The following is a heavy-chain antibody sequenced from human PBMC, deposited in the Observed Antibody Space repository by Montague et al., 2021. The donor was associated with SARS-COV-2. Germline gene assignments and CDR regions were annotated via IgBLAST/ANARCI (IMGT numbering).Heavy chain of an antibody. Sequence: SLRLSCATSGFTFSRNSMNWVRQAPGKGLEWVSTISSDTLHTFYAESVKGRFTISRDNAKNELYLQMNSLRAEDMAVYYCARGGEIDVWAPFGHWGQGTLVTVSP. CDR3: ARGGEIDVWAPFGH. D-gene: IGHD3-16*01. CDR1: GFTFSRNS. J-gene: IGHJ4*02. CDR2: ISSDTLHT. V-gene: IGHV3-21*01.